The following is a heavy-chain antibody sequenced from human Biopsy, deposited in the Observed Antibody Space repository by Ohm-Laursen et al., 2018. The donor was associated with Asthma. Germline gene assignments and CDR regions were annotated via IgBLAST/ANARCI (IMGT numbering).Heavy chain of an antibody. J-gene: IGHJ4*02. CDR3: AIVGYSSGWDFFDY. CDR2: INPNSGGT. Sequence: SVKVSCKASGYTFTGYYMHWVRQAPGQGLEWMGRINPNSGGTNYAQKFQGRVTMTRDTSISTAYMELSRLRSDDTAVYYCAIVGYSSGWDFFDYWGQGTLVTVSS. D-gene: IGHD6-19*01. CDR1: GYTFTGYY. V-gene: IGHV1-2*06.